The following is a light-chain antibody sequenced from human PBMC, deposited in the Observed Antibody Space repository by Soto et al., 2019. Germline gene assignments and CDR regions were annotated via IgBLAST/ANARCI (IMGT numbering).Light chain of an antibody. CDR1: SSDVGAYNH. J-gene: IGLJ3*02. V-gene: IGLV2-14*03. Sequence: QSVLTQPASVSGSPGQSITISCTGTSSDVGAYNHVSWYQQHPGKVPTVMIYEVNNRPSGVSNRFSSSKSCNTASLTISGLQAEDEATYCCSSFTSGGTWVFGGGTQLTVL. CDR2: EVN. CDR3: SSFTSGGTWV.